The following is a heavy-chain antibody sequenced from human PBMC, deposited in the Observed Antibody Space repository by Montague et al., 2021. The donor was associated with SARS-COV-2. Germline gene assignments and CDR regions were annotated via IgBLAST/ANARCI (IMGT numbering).Heavy chain of an antibody. CDR2: IYYSGST. CDR3: VRSRAERYFYWTQLDAHVQPSYFDY. J-gene: IGHJ4*02. Sequence: SETLSLTCTVSGGSISSSSYYWGWIRQPPGKGLEWIGSIYYSGSTYYNPSLKSRVTISVDTSKNQFSLKLSSVTAADTAVYYCVRSRAERYFYWTQLDAHVQPSYFDYWGQGTLVTVSS. V-gene: IGHV4-39*01. D-gene: IGHD3-9*01. CDR1: GGSISSSSYY.